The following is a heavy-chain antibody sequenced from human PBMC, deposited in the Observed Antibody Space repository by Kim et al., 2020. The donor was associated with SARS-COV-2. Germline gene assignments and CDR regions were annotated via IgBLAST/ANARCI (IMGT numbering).Heavy chain of an antibody. CDR3: AREEYSYSLGAFDI. D-gene: IGHD5-18*01. CDR1: GFTFSTYA. CDR2: MSHDGSAT. V-gene: IGHV3-30*04. J-gene: IGHJ3*02. Sequence: GGSLRLSCAASGFTFSTYAMNWVRQAPGKGLELVAVMSHDGSATCYADSVKGRFTISRDNSKNTLYLQMNSLRPEDTAVYYCAREEYSYSLGAFDIWGQG.